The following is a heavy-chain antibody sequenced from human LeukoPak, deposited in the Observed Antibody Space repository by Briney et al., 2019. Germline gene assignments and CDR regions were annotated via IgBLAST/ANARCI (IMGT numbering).Heavy chain of an antibody. D-gene: IGHD3-10*01. V-gene: IGHV1-8*01. CDR3: ARSGGSGSYYQTGAWFAP. CDR2: MNPNSGNT. J-gene: IGHJ5*02. CDR1: GYTFTSYD. Sequence: ASVKVSCKASGYTFTSYDINWVRQATGQGLEWMGWMNPNSGNTGYEQKFEGRVTMTRNTSISTAYMALSSLRSEDTAVYYRARSGGSGSYYQTGAWFAPWGQGTLVTVSS.